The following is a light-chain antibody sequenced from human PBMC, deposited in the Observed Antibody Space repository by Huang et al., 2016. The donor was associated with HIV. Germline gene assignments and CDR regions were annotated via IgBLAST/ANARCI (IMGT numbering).Light chain of an antibody. CDR2: AGS. CDR1: QDINSW. CDR3: QQTHSFPWT. J-gene: IGKJ1*01. V-gene: IGKV1-12*01. Sequence: DIHMTQSPSSVSESIGDRVTITCRASQDINSWLAWYQQKPGKAPNLLIYAGSPLQSGVPSRFSVTGAGTDFTLTIYSLQPEDASTYYCQQTHSFPWTFGQGTKVEI.